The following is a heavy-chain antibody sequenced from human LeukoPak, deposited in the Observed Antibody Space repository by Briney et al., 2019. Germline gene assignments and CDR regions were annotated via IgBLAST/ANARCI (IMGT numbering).Heavy chain of an antibody. CDR3: ARAGSGWYNYDY. Sequence: SETLSLTCTVSGGSISSYYWSWIRQPPGKGLEWIGYIYYSGSTNYNPSLKSRVTISVDTSKNQFSLKLSSVTAADTAVYYCARAGSGWYNYDYWGQGTLLTVSS. D-gene: IGHD6-19*01. V-gene: IGHV4-59*01. J-gene: IGHJ4*02. CDR2: IYYSGST. CDR1: GGSISSYY.